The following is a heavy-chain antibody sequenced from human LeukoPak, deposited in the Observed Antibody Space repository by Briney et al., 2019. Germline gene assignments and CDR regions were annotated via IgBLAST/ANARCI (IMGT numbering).Heavy chain of an antibody. J-gene: IGHJ4*02. CDR3: ARDTRYFDY. V-gene: IGHV3-7*01. CDR1: GFTFSSYE. Sequence: PGGSLRLSCAASGFTFSSYEMNWVRQAPGKGLEWVGNINLDGSDKYYVDSVKGRFTISRDNAKNSLYLQMNSLRAEDTAVYYCARDTRYFDYWGQGNMVTVSS. CDR2: INLDGSDK.